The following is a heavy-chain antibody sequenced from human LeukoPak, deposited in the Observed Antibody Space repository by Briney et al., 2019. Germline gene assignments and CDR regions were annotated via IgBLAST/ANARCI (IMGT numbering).Heavy chain of an antibody. V-gene: IGHV3-21*04. CDR3: AKTGSNIVLMVYANWYFDL. J-gene: IGHJ2*01. CDR1: GFTFSSYS. CDR2: ISSSSSYI. D-gene: IGHD2-8*01. Sequence: GGSLRLSCAASGFTFSSYSMNWVRQAPGKGLEWVSSISSSSSYIYYADSVKGRFTISRDNSKHTLYLQMTSLRAEDTAVYYCAKTGSNIVLMVYANWYFDLWGRGTLVTVSS.